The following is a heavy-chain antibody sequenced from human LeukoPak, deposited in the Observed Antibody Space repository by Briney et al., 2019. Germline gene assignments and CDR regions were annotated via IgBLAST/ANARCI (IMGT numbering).Heavy chain of an antibody. D-gene: IGHD1-1*01. J-gene: IGHJ4*02. V-gene: IGHV3-23*01. CDR2: IGEEKSGSWT. Sequence: GGSLRLSCAASGFTLSNYPMGWVRQAPVKGLEWLSAIGEEKSGSWTKSADSVKGRFTISRDNSENTLYLQMDSLTAEDTAVYYCVRDFSLTRLERPFDCWGQGTLVTVSS. CDR3: VRDFSLTRLERPFDC. CDR1: GFTLSNYP.